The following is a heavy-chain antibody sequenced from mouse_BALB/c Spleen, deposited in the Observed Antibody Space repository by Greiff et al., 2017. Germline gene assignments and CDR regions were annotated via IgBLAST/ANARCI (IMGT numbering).Heavy chain of an antibody. J-gene: IGHJ4*01. V-gene: IGHV5-17*02. CDR1: GFTFSSFG. Sequence: DVKLVESGGGLVQPGGSRKLSCAASGFTFSSFGMHWVRQAPEKGLEWVAYISSGSSTIYYADTVKGRFTISRDNPKNTLFLQMTSLRSEDTAMYYCARSTMTYYYAMDYWGQGTSVTVSS. D-gene: IGHD2-4*01. CDR2: ISSGSSTI. CDR3: ARSTMTYYYAMDY.